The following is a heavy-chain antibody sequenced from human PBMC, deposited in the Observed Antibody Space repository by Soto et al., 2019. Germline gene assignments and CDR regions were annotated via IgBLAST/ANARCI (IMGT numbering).Heavy chain of an antibody. CDR3: ARERGYYYGSGSYYNGYYYGMDV. J-gene: IGHJ6*02. Sequence: QVQLQESGPGLVKPSQTLSLTCTVSGGSISSGGYYWSWIRQHPEKGLEWIGYIYYSGSTYYNPSLKSRVTISVDTSKNQFSLKLSSVTAADTAVYYCARERGYYYGSGSYYNGYYYGMDVWGQGTTVTVSS. CDR1: GGSISSGGYY. CDR2: IYYSGST. D-gene: IGHD3-10*01. V-gene: IGHV4-31*03.